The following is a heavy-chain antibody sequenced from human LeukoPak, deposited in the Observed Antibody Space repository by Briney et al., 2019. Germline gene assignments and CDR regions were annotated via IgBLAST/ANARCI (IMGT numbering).Heavy chain of an antibody. V-gene: IGHV1-18*01. CDR3: ARDRKVVPAAIHWFDP. D-gene: IGHD2-2*02. J-gene: IGHJ5*02. CDR1: GYTFTSYG. CDR2: ISAYNGNT. Sequence: ASVKVSCKASGYTFTSYGISWVRQAPGQGLEWMGWISAYNGNTDYAQKLQGRVTMTTDTSTSTAYMELRSLRSDDTAVYYCARDRKVVPAAIHWFDPWGQGTLVTVSS.